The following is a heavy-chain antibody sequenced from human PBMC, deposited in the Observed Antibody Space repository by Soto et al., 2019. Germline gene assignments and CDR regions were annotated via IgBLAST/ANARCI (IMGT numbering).Heavy chain of an antibody. Sequence: QVQLVQSGAEVKKPGSSVKVSCKASGGTFSSYAISWVRQAPGQGLEWMGGIIPIFGTANYAQKFQGRVTITADEPTSTAYMELSSLRSEDTAVYYCARDRGRYYGSGSYYNFDYWGQGTLVTVSS. CDR2: IIPIFGTA. D-gene: IGHD3-10*01. V-gene: IGHV1-69*12. CDR3: ARDRGRYYGSGSYYNFDY. J-gene: IGHJ4*02. CDR1: GGTFSSYA.